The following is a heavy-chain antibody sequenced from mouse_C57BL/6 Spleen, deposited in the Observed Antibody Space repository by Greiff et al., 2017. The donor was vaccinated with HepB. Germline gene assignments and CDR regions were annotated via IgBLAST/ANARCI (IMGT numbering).Heavy chain of an antibody. V-gene: IGHV5-4*01. D-gene: IGHD1-1*01. Sequence: EVKLMESGGGLVKPGGSLKLSCAASGFTFSSYAMSWVRQTPEKRLEWVATISDGGSYTYYPDNVKGRFTISRDNAKNNLYLQMSHLKSEDTAMYYCARDGGDYGSSYEYFDYWGQGTTLTVSS. CDR1: GFTFSSYA. CDR2: ISDGGSYT. CDR3: ARDGGDYGSSYEYFDY. J-gene: IGHJ2*01.